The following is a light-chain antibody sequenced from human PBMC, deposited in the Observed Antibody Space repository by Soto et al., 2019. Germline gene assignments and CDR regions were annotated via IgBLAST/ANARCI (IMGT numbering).Light chain of an antibody. CDR1: QSIRTN. J-gene: IGKJ1*01. CDR3: QQYFNWPLTWT. Sequence: EIVLTQSPATLSVSAGGKVTLSCRASQSIRTNVAWYQQISGQATRLLVYGASTRATGVPARFSGSGSGTEFTLTISSLQSEDYAFYYCQQYFNWPLTWTFGPGSKVQIK. CDR2: GAS. V-gene: IGKV3-15*01.